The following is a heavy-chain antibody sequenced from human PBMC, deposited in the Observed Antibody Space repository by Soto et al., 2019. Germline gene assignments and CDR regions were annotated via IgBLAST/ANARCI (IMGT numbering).Heavy chain of an antibody. V-gene: IGHV4-34*01. Sequence: QVQLQQWGAGLLKPSETLSLTCAVYGGSFSGYYWSWIRQPPGKGLEWIGEINHSGSTNYNPSLKSRVIISVDTSKNNFSLKLISVTAADSAVYYCARGFYDILTGYYYPNFDYWGQGTLVTVSS. CDR1: GGSFSGYY. CDR3: ARGFYDILTGYYYPNFDY. D-gene: IGHD3-9*01. J-gene: IGHJ4*02. CDR2: INHSGST.